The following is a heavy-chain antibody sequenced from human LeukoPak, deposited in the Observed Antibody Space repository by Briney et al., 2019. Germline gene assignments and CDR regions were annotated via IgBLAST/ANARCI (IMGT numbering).Heavy chain of an antibody. CDR3: ARSSTYYDFWSGSGYFDY. Sequence: ASVKVSCKASGYTFTSYGISWVRQAPGQGLEWMGWISAYNGNTNYAQKLQGRVTMTTDTSTSTAYMELRSLRSDDTAVYYCARSSTYYDFWSGSGYFDYWGQGTLVTVSS. V-gene: IGHV1-18*01. D-gene: IGHD3-3*01. CDR2: ISAYNGNT. CDR1: GYTFTSYG. J-gene: IGHJ4*02.